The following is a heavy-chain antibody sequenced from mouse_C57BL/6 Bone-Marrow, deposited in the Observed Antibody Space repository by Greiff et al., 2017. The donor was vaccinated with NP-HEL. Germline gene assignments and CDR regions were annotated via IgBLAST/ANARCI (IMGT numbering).Heavy chain of an antibody. V-gene: IGHV10-1*01. Sequence: EVQVVESGGGLVQPKGSLKLSCAASGFSFNTYAMNWVRQAPGKGLEWVARIRSKSNNYATYYADSVKDRFTISRDDSESMLYLQMNNLKTEDTAMYYCVRRAGSNKDYWGQGTTLTVSS. CDR3: VRRAGSNKDY. CDR2: IRSKSNNYAT. CDR1: GFSFNTYA. J-gene: IGHJ2*01. D-gene: IGHD1-1*01.